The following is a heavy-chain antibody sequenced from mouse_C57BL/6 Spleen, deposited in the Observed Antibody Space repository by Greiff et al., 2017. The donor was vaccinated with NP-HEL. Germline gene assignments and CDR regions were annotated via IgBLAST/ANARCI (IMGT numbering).Heavy chain of an antibody. J-gene: IGHJ2*01. Sequence: EVQLQQSGPELVKPGASVKMSCKASGYTFTDYNMHWVKQSHGKSLEWIGYINPNNGGTSYNQKFKGKATLTVNKSSSTAYMELRSLTSEDSAVYYCARPQLGPYYFDYWGQGTTLTVSS. V-gene: IGHV1-22*01. D-gene: IGHD4-1*02. CDR1: GYTFTDYN. CDR3: ARPQLGPYYFDY. CDR2: INPNNGGT.